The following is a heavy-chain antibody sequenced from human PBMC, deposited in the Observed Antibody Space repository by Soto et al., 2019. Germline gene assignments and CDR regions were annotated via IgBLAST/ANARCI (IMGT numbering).Heavy chain of an antibody. V-gene: IGHV1-2*04. CDR1: GYTFTGYY. CDR3: ARDRRDGYNFPTDAFDI. CDR2: INPNSGGT. D-gene: IGHD5-12*01. Sequence: XSVKVSCKASGYTFTGYYMHWVRQAPGQGLEWMGWINPNSGGTNYAQKFQGWVTMTRDTSISTAYMELSRLRSDDTAVYYCARDRRDGYNFPTDAFDIWGQGTMVTVSS. J-gene: IGHJ3*02.